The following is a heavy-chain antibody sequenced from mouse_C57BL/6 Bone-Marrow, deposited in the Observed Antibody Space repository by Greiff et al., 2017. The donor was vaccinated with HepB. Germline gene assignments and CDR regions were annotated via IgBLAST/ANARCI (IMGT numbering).Heavy chain of an antibody. V-gene: IGHV1-64*01. D-gene: IGHD4-1*01. CDR3: ARRTGTAWFAY. J-gene: IGHJ3*01. CDR2: IHPNSGST. CDR1: GYTFTSYW. Sequence: QVQLQQSGAELVKPGASVKLSCKASGYTFTSYWMHWVKQRPGQGLEWIGMIHPNSGSTNYNEKFKSKATLTVDKSSSTAYMQLSSLTSEDSAVYYCARRTGTAWFAYWGQGTLVTVS.